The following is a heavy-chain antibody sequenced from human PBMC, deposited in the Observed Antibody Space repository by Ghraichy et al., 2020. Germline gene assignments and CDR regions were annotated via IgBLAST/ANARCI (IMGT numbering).Heavy chain of an antibody. V-gene: IGHV3-23*01. Sequence: GGSLRLSCTASGFTFSNYAMSWVRQAPGKGLEWVSTISGSGGSTYYGDSVKGRFTISRDNSKNTLYLQMNSLRAEDTAIYYCAKDIWTEAAGTFYIWGQGTVVTVSS. D-gene: IGHD3/OR15-3a*01. J-gene: IGHJ3*02. CDR1: GFTFSNYA. CDR2: ISGSGGST. CDR3: AKDIWTEAAGTFYI.